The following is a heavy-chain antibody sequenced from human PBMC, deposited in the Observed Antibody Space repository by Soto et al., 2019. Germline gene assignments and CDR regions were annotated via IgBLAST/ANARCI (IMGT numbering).Heavy chain of an antibody. D-gene: IGHD2-21*01. V-gene: IGHV4-4*07. CDR2: VYSSGTT. J-gene: IGHJ4*02. CDR1: GGSINSYW. CDR3: ARDIASYAYGEGY. Sequence: SETLSLTCTVSGGSINSYWWSWIRQPAGKGLEWIGRVYSSGTTDYNPSLNSRATMSVETSKNKFSLKLGSVTAADTAVYYCARDIASYAYGEGYWGQGIQVTVSS.